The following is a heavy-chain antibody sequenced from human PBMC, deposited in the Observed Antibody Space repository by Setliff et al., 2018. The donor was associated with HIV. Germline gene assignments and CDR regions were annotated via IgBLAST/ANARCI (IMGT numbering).Heavy chain of an antibody. J-gene: IGHJ3*01. V-gene: IGHV4-30-4*08. CDR1: GGSISSGDYY. CDR2: IYYSGYYKA. CDR3: ARAISFDFPSGLKGTFDV. Sequence: SETLSLTCTVSGGSISSGDYYWTWIRQPPGKGLEWIGYIYYSGYYKAYYDSNPALKSRFSASVDTSRNQFSLELQSMTAADTAMYYCARAISFDFPSGLKGTFDVWGRGTMVTVSS. D-gene: IGHD3-16*01.